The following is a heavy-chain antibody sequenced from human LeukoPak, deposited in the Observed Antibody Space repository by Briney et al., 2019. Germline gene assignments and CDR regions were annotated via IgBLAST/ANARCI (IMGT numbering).Heavy chain of an antibody. J-gene: IGHJ4*02. V-gene: IGHV3-33*06. CDR2: IWYDGSNK. CDR1: GFTFSSYG. D-gene: IGHD3-22*01. CDR3: AKDSYYYDSSGYPDY. Sequence: GGSLRLSCAASGFTFSSYGMHWARQAPGKGLEWVAVIWYDGSNKYYADSVKGRFTISRDNSKNTLYLQMNSVRAEDTAVYYCAKDSYYYDSSGYPDYWGQGTLVTVSS.